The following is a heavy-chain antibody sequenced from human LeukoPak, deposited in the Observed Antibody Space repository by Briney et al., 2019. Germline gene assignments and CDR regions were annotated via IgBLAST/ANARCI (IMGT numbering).Heavy chain of an antibody. CDR2: INWNGGST. V-gene: IGHV3-20*04. J-gene: IGHJ4*02. CDR1: GFTFDDYG. CDR3: AKELGDSSSWFDPAYYFDY. Sequence: GGSLRLSCAASGFTFDDYGMSWVRQAPGKGLEWVSGINWNGGSTGYADSVKGRFTISRDNSKNTLYLQMNSLRAEDTAVYYCAKELGDSSSWFDPAYYFDYWGQGTLVTVSS. D-gene: IGHD6-13*01.